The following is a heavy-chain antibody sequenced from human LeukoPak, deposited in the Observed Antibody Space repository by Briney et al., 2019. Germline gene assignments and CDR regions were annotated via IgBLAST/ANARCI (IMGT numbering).Heavy chain of an antibody. Sequence: PSQTLSLTCTVSGGSISSGSYYWSWIRQPAGKGLEWIGRIYTSGSTNYNPSLKSRVTISVDTSKNRFSLKLSSVTAADTAVYYCARDHRLGTHAFDIWGQGTMVTVSS. D-gene: IGHD1-14*01. CDR2: IYTSGST. CDR1: GGSISSGSYY. V-gene: IGHV4-61*02. J-gene: IGHJ3*02. CDR3: ARDHRLGTHAFDI.